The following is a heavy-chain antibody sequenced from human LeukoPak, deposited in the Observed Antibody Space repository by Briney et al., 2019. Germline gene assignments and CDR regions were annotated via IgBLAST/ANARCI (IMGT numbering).Heavy chain of an antibody. Sequence: GESLKISCKGSGYSFTSYWIGWVRQMPGKGLEWMGIIYPGDSDTRYSLSFQGQVTISADKSISTAYLQWSSLKASDTAMYYCARFTIAVAAYYYYGMDVWGQGTTVTVSS. CDR2: IYPGDSDT. CDR1: GYSFTSYW. CDR3: ARFTIAVAAYYYYGMDV. V-gene: IGHV5-51*01. D-gene: IGHD6-19*01. J-gene: IGHJ6*02.